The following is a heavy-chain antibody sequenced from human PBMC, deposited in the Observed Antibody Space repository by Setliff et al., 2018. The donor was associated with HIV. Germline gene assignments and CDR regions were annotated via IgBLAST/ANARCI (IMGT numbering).Heavy chain of an antibody. D-gene: IGHD2-15*01. CDR1: GGTFSTYV. CDR2: ITTIFGTP. J-gene: IGHJ4*01. Sequence: SVKVSCKTSGGTFSTYVISWVRQAPGQGLEWMGGITTIFGTPNYAQKFQDRVTITADESTTTVYMELNRLRVDDTAVYYCAKDGISGGSYPPYYFDYWGHGTLVTVSS. CDR3: AKDGISGGSYPPYYFDY. V-gene: IGHV1-69*13.